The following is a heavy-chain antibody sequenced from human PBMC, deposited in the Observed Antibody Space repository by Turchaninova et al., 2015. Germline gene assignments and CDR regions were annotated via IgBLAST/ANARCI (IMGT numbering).Heavy chain of an antibody. CDR2: INHSGST. J-gene: IGHJ5*02. Sequence: QVQLPQWGAGLWKPSETLSLTCPVDGVSFIGYSWCWIRQPPGKGVEWSGEINHSGSTNYNPSLKSRVTISVDTSKNQFSLKLSSVTAADTAVYYCARRSSTSSLGFDPWGQGTLVTVSS. V-gene: IGHV4-34*01. D-gene: IGHD2-2*01. CDR1: GVSFIGYS. CDR3: ARRSSTSSLGFDP.